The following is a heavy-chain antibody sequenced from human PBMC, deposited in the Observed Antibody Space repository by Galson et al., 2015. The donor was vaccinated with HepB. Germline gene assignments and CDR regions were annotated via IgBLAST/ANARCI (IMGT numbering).Heavy chain of an antibody. CDR3: ARDRDIAVAVLFDI. V-gene: IGHV3-7*03. Sequence: SLRLSCAASGFTFSSYWMSWVRQAPGKGLEWVANIKQDGSEKYYVDSVKGRFTISRDNAKNSLYLQMNSLRAEDTAVYYCARDRDIAVAVLFDIWGQGTMVTVSS. J-gene: IGHJ3*02. CDR2: IKQDGSEK. CDR1: GFTFSSYW. D-gene: IGHD6-19*01.